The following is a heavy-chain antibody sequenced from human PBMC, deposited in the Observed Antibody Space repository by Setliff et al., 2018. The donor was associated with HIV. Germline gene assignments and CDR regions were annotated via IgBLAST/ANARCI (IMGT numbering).Heavy chain of an antibody. J-gene: IGHJ4*02. D-gene: IGHD3-10*01. CDR2: VDTTGNT. V-gene: IGHV4-61*02. CDR1: GGSISSGSYY. Sequence: PSETLSLTCNVSGGSISSGSYYWTWIRQPAGKGLEWIGRVDTTGNTNYNPSLNSRVTILADTSKNHFSLNLTSVTAADTAVYFCARGLGRGSGTYYNPPGYWGPGTLVTVSS. CDR3: ARGLGRGSGTYYNPPGY.